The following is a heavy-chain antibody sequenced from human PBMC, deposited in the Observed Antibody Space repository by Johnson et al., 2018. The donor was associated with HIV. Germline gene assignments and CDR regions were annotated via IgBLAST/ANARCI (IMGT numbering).Heavy chain of an antibody. Sequence: VQLVESGGGLIQPGGSLRLSCAASGFTVSSNYMSWVRQAPGKGLEWVSVIYSGGSTFYADSVKGRFTISRDNSGNTLYLQMNSLRGEDTALYYCARARGQLTRGDDAFDIWGQGTMVTVSS. V-gene: IGHV3-53*01. CDR3: ARARGQLTRGDDAFDI. CDR1: GFTVSSNY. J-gene: IGHJ3*02. CDR2: IYSGGST. D-gene: IGHD6-13*01.